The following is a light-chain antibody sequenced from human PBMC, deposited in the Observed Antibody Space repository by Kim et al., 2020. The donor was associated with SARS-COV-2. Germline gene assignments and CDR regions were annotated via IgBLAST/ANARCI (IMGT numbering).Light chain of an antibody. CDR2: LNSDGSH. J-gene: IGLJ3*02. Sequence: QRVLTQSPSASASLGASVKLTCTLSSGHSSYAIAWHQQQPEKGPRYLMKLNSDGSHNKGDGIPDRFSGSNSGAERYLTISSLQSEDEADYYCQTWGTGIGVFGGGTQLTVL. CDR1: SGHSSYA. CDR3: QTWGTGIGV. V-gene: IGLV4-69*01.